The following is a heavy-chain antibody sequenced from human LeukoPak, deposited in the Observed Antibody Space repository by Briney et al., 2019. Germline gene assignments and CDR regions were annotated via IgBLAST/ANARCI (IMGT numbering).Heavy chain of an antibody. CDR3: ARDPAAITMITLDYYYGMDV. CDR1: GFTFSAHG. J-gene: IGHJ6*02. Sequence: GGSLRLSCAASGFTFSAHGMHWVRQAPGKGLEWVAFIWYDRSNKYHADSVKGRFTISRDNSKNTLYLQMNSLRTEDTAVYHCARDPAAITMITLDYYYGMDVWGQGTTVTVSS. V-gene: IGHV3-30*02. CDR2: IWYDRSNK. D-gene: IGHD3-22*01.